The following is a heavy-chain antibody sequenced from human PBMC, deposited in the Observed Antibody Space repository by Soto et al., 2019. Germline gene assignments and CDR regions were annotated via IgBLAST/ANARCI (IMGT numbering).Heavy chain of an antibody. V-gene: IGHV1-69*06. CDR1: GGGIDSEA. CDR2: IIPIFGTT. Sequence: PAEVCCKASGGGIDSEARTSARQSPEQGLEWVGRIIPIFGTTNYAQNLQGRVTISADKSTLTSYMELHSLTSDDTALYYCARDRTDSGYYTNWLDPWGQGTQVTVS. D-gene: IGHD3-22*01. J-gene: IGHJ5*02. CDR3: ARDRTDSGYYTNWLDP.